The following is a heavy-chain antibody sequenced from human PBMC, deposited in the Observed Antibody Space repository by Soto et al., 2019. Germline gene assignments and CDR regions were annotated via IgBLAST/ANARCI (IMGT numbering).Heavy chain of an antibody. Sequence: EVQLLESGGSLVQPGGSLRLSCAASGFTFSRYAMSWVRQAPGAGLEWVSGISASGGHTYYADSVKGRFTISRDNSRNTVFLQMNSLTAEGTALYYCGKDPNGDYVGAHDMWGRGTMVTVSS. CDR1: GFTFSRYA. CDR2: ISASGGHT. V-gene: IGHV3-23*01. CDR3: GKDPNGDYVGAHDM. D-gene: IGHD4-17*01. J-gene: IGHJ3*02.